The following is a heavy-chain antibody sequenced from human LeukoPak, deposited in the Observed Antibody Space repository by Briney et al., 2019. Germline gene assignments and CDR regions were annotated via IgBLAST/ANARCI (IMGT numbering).Heavy chain of an antibody. D-gene: IGHD6-19*01. CDR2: IIPIFGTA. CDR3: ARCGSGSGEVNYFDY. J-gene: IGHJ4*02. Sequence: SLKVSCKASGGTFSSYAISCVRQTPGQRLEWMGGIIPIFGTANYAQKFQGRVTITADESTSTAYMELSSLRSEDTAVYYCARCGSGSGEVNYFDYWGQGNLVTVSS. V-gene: IGHV1-69*13. CDR1: GGTFSSYA.